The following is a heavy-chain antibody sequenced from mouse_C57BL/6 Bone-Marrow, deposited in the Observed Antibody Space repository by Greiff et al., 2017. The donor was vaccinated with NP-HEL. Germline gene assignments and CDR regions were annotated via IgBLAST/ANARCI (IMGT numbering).Heavy chain of an antibody. CDR3: ARLPLLHWYFDV. V-gene: IGHV5-6*01. D-gene: IGHD2-10*01. CDR1: GFTFSSYG. Sequence: EVQLVESGGDLVKPGGSLKLSCAASGFTFSSYGMSWVRQTPDQRLEWVATISSGGSYTYYPDSVKGRFTISRDNAKNTLYLQMSSLKSEDTAMYYCARLPLLHWYFDVWGTGTTVTVSS. J-gene: IGHJ1*03. CDR2: ISSGGSYT.